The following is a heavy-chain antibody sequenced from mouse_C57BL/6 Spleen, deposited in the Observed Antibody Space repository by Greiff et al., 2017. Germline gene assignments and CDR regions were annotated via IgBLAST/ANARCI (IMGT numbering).Heavy chain of an antibody. V-gene: IGHV1-26*01. CDR1: GYTFTDYY. Sequence: EVQLQQSGPELVKPGASVKISCKASGYTFTDYYMNWVKQSHGKSLDWIGDINPNNGGTSYNQKFKGKATLTVDKSSSTAYMELRSLTSEDSAVYYCARTGSFAYWGQGTLVTVSA. J-gene: IGHJ3*01. CDR2: INPNNGGT. D-gene: IGHD1-1*02. CDR3: ARTGSFAY.